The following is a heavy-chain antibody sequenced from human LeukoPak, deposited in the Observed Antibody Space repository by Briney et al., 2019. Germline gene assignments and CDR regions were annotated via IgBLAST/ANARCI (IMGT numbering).Heavy chain of an antibody. D-gene: IGHD3-16*01. V-gene: IGHV4-34*01. CDR1: GGSFSGYY. CDR3: ARWGGMNDAFDI. J-gene: IGHJ3*02. Sequence: SETLSLTCAAYGGSFSGYYWSWIRQPPGKGLEWIGEINHSGSTNYNPSLKSRVTISVDTSKNQFSLKLSSVTAADSAVYYCARWGGMNDAFDIWGQGTMVTVSS. CDR2: INHSGST.